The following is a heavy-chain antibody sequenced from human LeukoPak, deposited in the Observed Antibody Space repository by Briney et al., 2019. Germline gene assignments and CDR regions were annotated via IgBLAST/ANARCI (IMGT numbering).Heavy chain of an antibody. CDR1: RFTFSTYW. V-gene: IGHV3-74*01. Sequence: GGSLRLSCAASRFTFSTYWMHWVRQAPGKGLVWVSRINSDGINTSYADSVKGRFTISRDNAKNTLNLQMNSLRAEDTAVYYCARDLGQYYDTSDNWFDPWGQGTLVTVSS. D-gene: IGHD3-22*01. CDR3: ARDLGQYYDTSDNWFDP. CDR2: INSDGINT. J-gene: IGHJ5*02.